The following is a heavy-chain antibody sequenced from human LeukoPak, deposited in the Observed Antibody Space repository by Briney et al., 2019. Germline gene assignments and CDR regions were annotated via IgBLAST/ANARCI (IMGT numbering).Heavy chain of an antibody. CDR1: GFTFDDYA. CDR3: AKVVVAAGHRIRYFDF. J-gene: IGHJ2*01. Sequence: GGSLRLSCAASGFTFDDYAMHWVRQAPGKGLEWVSGISWNSGSIGYADSVKGRFTISRDNAKNSLYLQMNSLRAEDMAFYYCAKVVVAAGHRIRYFDFWGRGTLVTVSS. CDR2: ISWNSGSI. D-gene: IGHD2-2*01. V-gene: IGHV3-9*03.